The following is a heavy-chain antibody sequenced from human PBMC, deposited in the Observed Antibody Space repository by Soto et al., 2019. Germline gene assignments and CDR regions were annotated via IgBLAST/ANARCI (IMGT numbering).Heavy chain of an antibody. D-gene: IGHD1-26*01. CDR2: ISYDGSNK. V-gene: IGHV3-30*18. J-gene: IGHJ4*02. CDR3: AKGRAIVGATADY. Sequence: LRLSCAASGFTFSSYGMHWVRQAPGKGLEWVAVISYDGSNKYYADSVKGRFTISRDNSKNTLYLQMNSLRAEDTAVYYCAKGRAIVGATADYWGQGTLVTVSS. CDR1: GFTFSSYG.